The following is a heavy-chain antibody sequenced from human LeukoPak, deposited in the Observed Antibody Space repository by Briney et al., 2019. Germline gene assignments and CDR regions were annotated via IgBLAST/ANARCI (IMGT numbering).Heavy chain of an antibody. Sequence: ASVKVSCKASGYTFTSYDINWVRQATGQGLEWMGWMNPNSGNTGYAQKFQGRVTMTRNTSISTAYMELSSLRSEDTAAYYCASFLDYYGSGSYHFDYWGQGTLVTVSS. D-gene: IGHD3-10*01. CDR3: ASFLDYYGSGSYHFDY. CDR1: GYTFTSYD. V-gene: IGHV1-8*01. CDR2: MNPNSGNT. J-gene: IGHJ4*02.